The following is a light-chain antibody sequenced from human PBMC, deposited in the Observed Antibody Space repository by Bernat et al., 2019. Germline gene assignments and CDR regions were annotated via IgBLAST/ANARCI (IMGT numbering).Light chain of an antibody. CDR3: QQAYHDRYT. J-gene: IGKJ2*01. CDR2: TAS. Sequence: QMTQAPSSLVASVGDRVTITCRASQNINSFLNWYQQKPGKAPRLLIHTASTLQSGVTSRFSGSVSGTDFTLTITDAQLEDVDTYYCQQAYHDRYTFGQGTKVQIQ. V-gene: IGKV1-39*01. CDR1: QNINSF.